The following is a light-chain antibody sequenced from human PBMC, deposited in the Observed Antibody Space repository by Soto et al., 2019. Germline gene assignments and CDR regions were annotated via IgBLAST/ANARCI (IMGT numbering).Light chain of an antibody. CDR3: QQYNSYSPLT. J-gene: IGKJ4*01. Sequence: DIQMTQSPSTLPASVGDRVTITCRANQSISTWLAWYQQKPGKAPNLLISKASRLETGVPSRFSGSGSGTELTLYICVVQREDVATYYCQQYNSYSPLTFGGGTKVDIK. CDR1: QSISTW. V-gene: IGKV1-5*03. CDR2: KAS.